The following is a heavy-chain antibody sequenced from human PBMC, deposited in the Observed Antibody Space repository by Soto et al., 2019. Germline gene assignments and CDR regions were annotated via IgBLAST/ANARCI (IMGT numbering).Heavy chain of an antibody. CDR1: GFSFDDYA. Sequence: GWSLRLSCAGSGFSFDDYALHWARQAPGKGLEWLSLISWNTGIIGYADSVRGRFTISRDNAKNSLFLQMNSLRPDDTAFYYCAKDSDSTAPYHFDSWGQGVLVTVSS. J-gene: IGHJ4*02. CDR3: AKDSDSTAPYHFDS. CDR2: ISWNTGII. V-gene: IGHV3-9*01.